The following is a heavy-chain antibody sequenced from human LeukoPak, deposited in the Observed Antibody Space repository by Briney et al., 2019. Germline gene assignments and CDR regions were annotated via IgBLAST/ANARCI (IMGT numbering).Heavy chain of an antibody. Sequence: PGGSLRLSCAASGFTFSSYEMNWVRQAPGKGLEWVSYISSSGSTIYYADSVKGRFTISRDNAKNSLYLQMNSLRAEDTAVYYCARIELTMVRGVDYWGQGTLVTVSS. D-gene: IGHD3-10*01. V-gene: IGHV3-48*03. CDR2: ISSSGSTI. J-gene: IGHJ4*02. CDR3: ARIELTMVRGVDY. CDR1: GFTFSSYE.